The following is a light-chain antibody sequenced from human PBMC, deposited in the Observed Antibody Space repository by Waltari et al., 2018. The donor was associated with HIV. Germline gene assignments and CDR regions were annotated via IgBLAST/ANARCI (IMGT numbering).Light chain of an antibody. CDR2: GAS. CDR3: QQYNNWPLT. V-gene: IGKV3-15*01. CDR1: QSIRSN. Sequence: EIVMAQSPVTLPVSPGERATLSCRASQSIRSNLAWYQQKPGQAPRLLIYGASTRATVIPARFSGSGSGTEFTLTISSLQSEDFAVYYCQQYNNWPLTFGGGTKVEIK. J-gene: IGKJ4*01.